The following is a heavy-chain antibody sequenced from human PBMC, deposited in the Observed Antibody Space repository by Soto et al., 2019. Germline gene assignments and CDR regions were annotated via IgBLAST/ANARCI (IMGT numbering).Heavy chain of an antibody. CDR1: GFTFSDHY. Sequence: EVQLVESGGGLVQPGGYLRLSCTASGFTFSDHYMDWVRQAPGKGLEWVGRSRDKAKSFTTEYAASVKGRVTLSRDNSKNSVYLQMNSLTTEDTAVYYCARVSVVERGRALDYWGQGALVTVSS. D-gene: IGHD2-15*01. J-gene: IGHJ4*02. CDR3: ARVSVVERGRALDY. V-gene: IGHV3-72*01. CDR2: SRDKAKSFTT.